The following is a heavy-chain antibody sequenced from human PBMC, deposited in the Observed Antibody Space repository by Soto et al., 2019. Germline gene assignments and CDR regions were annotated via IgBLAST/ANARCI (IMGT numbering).Heavy chain of an antibody. J-gene: IGHJ6*03. V-gene: IGHV1-8*01. D-gene: IGHD2-2*01. CDR3: ARGDQLLFLYYYYMDV. Sequence: ASVKVSCKASGYTFTSFDINWVRQATGLGLEWMGWMNPNSGNTGYAQKFQGRVTMTRDTSTSTVCMELSSLRSEDTAVYYCARGDQLLFLYYYYMDVWGKGTTVTVSS. CDR1: GYTFTSFD. CDR2: MNPNSGNT.